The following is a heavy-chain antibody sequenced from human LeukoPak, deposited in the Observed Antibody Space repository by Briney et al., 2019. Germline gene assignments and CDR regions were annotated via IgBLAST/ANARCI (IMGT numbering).Heavy chain of an antibody. D-gene: IGHD4-17*01. Sequence: SETLSLTCSGSNYSISNSLYRGWLRQPPGKGLEWIGSIYRSGSTFYNPSLKSRVTISLDTSKNQFSLKLSSVTAADTAVYFCARGNYGNYMDVWGKGTTVTVSS. CDR1: NYSISNSLY. CDR2: IYRSGST. CDR3: ARGNYGNYMDV. J-gene: IGHJ6*03. V-gene: IGHV4-38-2*02.